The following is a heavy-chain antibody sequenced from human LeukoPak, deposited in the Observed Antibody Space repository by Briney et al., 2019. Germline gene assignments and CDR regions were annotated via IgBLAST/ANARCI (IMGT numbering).Heavy chain of an antibody. Sequence: SCKASGYTFTSYDINWVRQAPGKGLEWVAVISYDGSNKYYADSVKGRFTISRDNSKNTLYLQMNSLRAEDTAVYYCAKDSSGYYWGQGTLVTVSS. CDR1: GYTFTSYD. D-gene: IGHD3-22*01. CDR3: AKDSSGYY. V-gene: IGHV3-30*18. J-gene: IGHJ4*02. CDR2: ISYDGSNK.